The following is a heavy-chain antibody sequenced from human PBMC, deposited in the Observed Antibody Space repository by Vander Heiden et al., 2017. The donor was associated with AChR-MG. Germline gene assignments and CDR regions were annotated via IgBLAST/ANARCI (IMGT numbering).Heavy chain of an antibody. V-gene: IGHV3-30*02. Sequence: QVQLVESGGGVVQPGGSLRLSCAASGLTFRTYGIHGVRQGPGKGLEWVAFIRYDGSNKYYADSVKGRFTIARDNSENTLYLQRNSMRAEDTPVYYCAKGLNYDFWSGNYYYYGMDVWFHGSTVTVSS. CDR3: AKGLNYDFWSGNYYYYGMDV. CDR2: IRYDGSNK. D-gene: IGHD3-3*01. CDR1: GLTFRTYG. J-gene: IGHJ6*02.